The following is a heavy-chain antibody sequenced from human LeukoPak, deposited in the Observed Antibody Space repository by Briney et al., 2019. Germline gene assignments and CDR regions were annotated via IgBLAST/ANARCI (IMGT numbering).Heavy chain of an antibody. J-gene: IGHJ4*02. CDR2: IYSGGST. V-gene: IGHV3-66*01. D-gene: IGHD4-17*01. CDR1: GFTFSSYA. CDR3: TLARPTEYFDY. Sequence: GGSLRLSRAASGFTFSSYAMSWVRQAPGKGLEWVSVIYSGGSTYYADSVKGRFTISRDDSKNTLYLQMNSLRAEDTAVYYCTLARPTEYFDYWGQGTLVTVSS.